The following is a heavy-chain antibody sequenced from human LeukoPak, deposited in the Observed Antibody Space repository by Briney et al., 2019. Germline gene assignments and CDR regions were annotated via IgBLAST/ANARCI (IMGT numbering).Heavy chain of an antibody. J-gene: IGHJ4*02. CDR2: IIPIFGTA. CDR3: ARDLLQYFDWLTMAGY. V-gene: IGHV1-69*06. CDR1: GYTFIGHY. Sequence: SVKVSCKASGYTFIGHYMYWVRQAPGQGLEWMGGIIPIFGTANYAQKFQGRVTITADKSTSTAYMELSSLRSEDTAVYYCARDLLQYFDWLTMAGYWGQGTLVSVSS. D-gene: IGHD3-9*01.